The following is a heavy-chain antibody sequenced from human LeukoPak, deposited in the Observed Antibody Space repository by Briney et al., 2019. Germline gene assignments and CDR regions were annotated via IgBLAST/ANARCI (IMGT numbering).Heavy chain of an antibody. CDR1: GFTFSSYA. J-gene: IGHJ4*02. D-gene: IGHD1-7*01. CDR3: ARDYWWNYDY. Sequence: PGGSLRLSCAASGFTFSSYAMHWVRQAPGKGLEWVAVISKDGSDKYYPGSVRGRFTISRDNSKNTIYLQVDSLRAEDTAIYYCARDYWWNYDYWGQGTLVTVSS. CDR2: ISKDGSDK. V-gene: IGHV3-30-3*01.